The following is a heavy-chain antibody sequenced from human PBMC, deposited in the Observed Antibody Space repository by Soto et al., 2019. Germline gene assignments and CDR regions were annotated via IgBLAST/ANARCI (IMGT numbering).Heavy chain of an antibody. CDR1: GFTFSGDW. Sequence: EVQLVESGGGLVQPGGSLRLSCRDSGFTFSGDWMHWVRQAPGKGLDWVSRIDPYDTGISYADSVKGRFTISRDNAKSTLYLQMNSLRPEDTAVYYCTRETFGARDYSGQGTLVTVSS. CDR3: TRETFGARDY. V-gene: IGHV3-74*01. J-gene: IGHJ4*02. CDR2: IDPYDTGI. D-gene: IGHD3-10*01.